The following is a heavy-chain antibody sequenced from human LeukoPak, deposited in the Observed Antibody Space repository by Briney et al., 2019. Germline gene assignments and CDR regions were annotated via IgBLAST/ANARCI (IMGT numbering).Heavy chain of an antibody. V-gene: IGHV1-2*02. CDR1: GYTFIAYY. CDR3: ARHTNFWSGYSGNYFDY. CDR2: INPNSGGT. D-gene: IGHD3-3*01. J-gene: IGHJ4*02. Sequence: ASVKVSCKASGYTFIAYYLHWVRQAPGQGLEWMGWINPNSGGTNYAQNFQGRVTVTRDTSISTAYMELSRLRYDDTAVYYCARHTNFWSGYSGNYFDYWGQGTLVTVSS.